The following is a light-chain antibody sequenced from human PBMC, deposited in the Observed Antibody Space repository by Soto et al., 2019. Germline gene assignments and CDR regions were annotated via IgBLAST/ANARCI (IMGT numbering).Light chain of an antibody. V-gene: IGKV1-27*01. J-gene: IGKJ1*01. Sequence: DIQMTQSPSSLSASVGDRVTITCRASQGMSTYLAWYQQKPGKVPKLLIYAASTLQSGVPSRFSGSGSGTDFTLTINSLQPEDVATYYCQKYTSVPWTFGQGTKVEIK. CDR3: QKYTSVPWT. CDR1: QGMSTY. CDR2: AAS.